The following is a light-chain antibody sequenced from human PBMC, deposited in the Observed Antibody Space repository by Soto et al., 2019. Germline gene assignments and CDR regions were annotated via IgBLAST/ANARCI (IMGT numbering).Light chain of an antibody. Sequence: QSVLTQPASASGSPKQSVTISCTGTSSDVGAYDFVSWYQQYPGTVPKLMIYDVSHRPSGVSHRFSGSKSANTASLTISGLEAEDEAYYYCTADTIGCTHVFGGGTKVTVL. J-gene: IGLJ1*01. V-gene: IGLV2-14*01. CDR3: TADTIGCTHV. CDR1: SSDVGAYDF. CDR2: DVS.